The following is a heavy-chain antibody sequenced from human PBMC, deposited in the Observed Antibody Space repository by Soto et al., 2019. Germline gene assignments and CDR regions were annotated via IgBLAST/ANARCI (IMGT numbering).Heavy chain of an antibody. V-gene: IGHV3-48*02. CDR1: GFTFSSYS. CDR2: ISSSSSTI. D-gene: IGHD1-26*01. Sequence: GGSLRLSCAASGFTFSSYSMNWVRQAPGKGLEWVSYISSSSSTIYYADSVKGRFTISRDNAKNSLYLQMNSLRDEDTAVYYCARDRGGGGYYGHYYYYGMDVWGQGTTVTVSS. J-gene: IGHJ6*02. CDR3: ARDRGGGGYYGHYYYYGMDV.